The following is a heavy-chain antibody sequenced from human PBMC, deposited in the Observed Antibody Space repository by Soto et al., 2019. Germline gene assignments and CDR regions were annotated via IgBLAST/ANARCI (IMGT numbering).Heavy chain of an antibody. D-gene: IGHD7-27*01. Sequence: GASVKVSCKASGYTFTSYDINWVRQATGQGLEWMGWMNPNSGNTGYAQKFQGRVTMTRNTSISTAYMELSSLRSEDTAVYYCARGGEYPYYYYYMDVWGKGTTVTVSS. V-gene: IGHV1-8*01. CDR1: GYTFTSYD. J-gene: IGHJ6*03. CDR3: ARGGEYPYYYYYMDV. CDR2: MNPNSGNT.